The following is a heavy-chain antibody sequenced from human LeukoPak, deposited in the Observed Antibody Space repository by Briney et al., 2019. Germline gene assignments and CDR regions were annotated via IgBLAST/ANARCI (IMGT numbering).Heavy chain of an antibody. CDR1: GFTFSNYW. J-gene: IGHJ4*02. CDR3: ASTAYSNYSLGF. Sequence: GGSLRLSCAASGFTFSNYWMHWVFQAPGMGLVWVSCISSDGSSTSYADSVKGRFTISRDNAKNTLYLQMNSLRAEDTAVYYCASTAYSNYSLGFWGQGTLVTVSS. CDR2: ISSDGSST. D-gene: IGHD4-11*01. V-gene: IGHV3-74*01.